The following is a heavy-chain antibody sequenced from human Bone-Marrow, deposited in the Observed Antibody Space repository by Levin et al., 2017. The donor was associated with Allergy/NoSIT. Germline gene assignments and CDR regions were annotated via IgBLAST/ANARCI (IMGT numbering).Heavy chain of an antibody. J-gene: IGHJ5*02. CDR1: GFTFSHYW. V-gene: IGHV3-7*04. CDR3: ARPITLTATGNS. CDR2: IKPDGSAK. Sequence: GGSLRLSCAASGFTFSHYWMSWVRQAPGKGLEWVANIKPDGSAKYYVDSVTGRFTISRDNAKDSLYLQMNSLRAEDTAVYYCARPITLTATGNSWGQGTLVTVSS. D-gene: IGHD6-13*01.